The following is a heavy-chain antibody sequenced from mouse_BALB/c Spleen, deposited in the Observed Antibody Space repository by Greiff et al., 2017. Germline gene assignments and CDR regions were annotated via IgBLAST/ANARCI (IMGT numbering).Heavy chain of an antibody. J-gene: IGHJ2*01. Sequence: EVKLMESGGGLVKPGGSLKLSCAASGFTFSDYYMYWVRQTPEKRLEWVATISDGGSYTYYPDSVKGRFTISRDNAKNNLYLQMSSLKSEDTAMYYCARAYYRYPDYWGQGTTLTVSS. D-gene: IGHD2-14*01. CDR2: ISDGGSYT. V-gene: IGHV5-4*02. CDR3: ARAYYRYPDY. CDR1: GFTFSDYY.